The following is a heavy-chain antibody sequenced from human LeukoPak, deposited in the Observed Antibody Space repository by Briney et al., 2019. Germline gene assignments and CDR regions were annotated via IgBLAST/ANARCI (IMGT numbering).Heavy chain of an antibody. Sequence: PSETLSLTCTVSGGSVSSSSSYWAWIRQPPGRGLEWIGSVYYSGTTYYNTSLESRVTISEDTSRNRFSLMLSSVTAADTAVYYCVRQNSDYYYYYLDVWGKGTTVIVSS. D-gene: IGHD1-7*01. V-gene: IGHV4-39*01. CDR1: GGSVSSSSSY. J-gene: IGHJ6*03. CDR3: VRQNSDYYYYYLDV. CDR2: VYYSGTT.